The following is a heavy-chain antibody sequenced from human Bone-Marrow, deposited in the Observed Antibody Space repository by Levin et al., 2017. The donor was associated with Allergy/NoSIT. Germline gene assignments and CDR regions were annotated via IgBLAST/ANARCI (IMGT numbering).Heavy chain of an antibody. CDR3: ARGNFN. J-gene: IGHJ4*02. CDR1: GDSISRGTYY. V-gene: IGHV4-31*03. Sequence: PSETLSLTCSVSGDSISRGTYYWSWIRQHPGKGLEWVGYISHSGTSFYNPSLQGRLTISMDKSKNHFSLTLTSVTAADTAVYYCARGNFNWGRGILVTVSS. D-gene: IGHD1-7*01. CDR2: ISHSGTS.